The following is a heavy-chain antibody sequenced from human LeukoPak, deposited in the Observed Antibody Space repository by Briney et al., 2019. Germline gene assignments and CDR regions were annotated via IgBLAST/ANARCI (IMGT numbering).Heavy chain of an antibody. D-gene: IGHD3-10*01. CDR3: TNLDGRSYYYDY. J-gene: IGHJ4*01. CDR1: GGSISSYY. CDR2: IYYSGST. Sequence: SETLSLTCTVSGGSISSYYWSWIRQPPGKGLEWIGYIYYSGSTNYNPSLKSRVTISVDTSKNQFSLRLSSVTAADTAVYYCTNLDGRSYYYDYWGHGALVTVSS. V-gene: IGHV4-59*08.